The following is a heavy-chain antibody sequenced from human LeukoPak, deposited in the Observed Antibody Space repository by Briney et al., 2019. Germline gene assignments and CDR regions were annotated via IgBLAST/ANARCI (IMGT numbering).Heavy chain of an antibody. V-gene: IGHV3-64D*08. J-gene: IGHJ4*02. Sequence: PGGSLRLSFSASGFTFMSYAMHWVRQAPGKGLEYVSAISSNGGSTYYADSVKGRFTISIDNSKNTLCLHMSSLRPEDTAAYYYVQGGTIVATIGYYWGQGTLVTVSS. CDR2: ISSNGGST. CDR3: VQGGTIVATIGYY. CDR1: GFTFMSYA. D-gene: IGHD5-12*01.